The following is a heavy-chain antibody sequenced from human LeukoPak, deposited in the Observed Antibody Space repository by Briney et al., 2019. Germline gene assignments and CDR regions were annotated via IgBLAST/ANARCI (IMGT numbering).Heavy chain of an antibody. J-gene: IGHJ5*02. CDR1: GFTFSRSA. D-gene: IGHD3-10*01. CDR2: ISGAGDST. Sequence: PGGSLRLSCAASGFTFSRSAMSWVRQAPGKGLEWLAAISGAGDSTYYADSVKGRFTISRDNSKNTLYLQMNSLRAEDTAVYYCAKELYGSGSYYLSNWFDPWGQGTLVTVSS. V-gene: IGHV3-23*01. CDR3: AKELYGSGSYYLSNWFDP.